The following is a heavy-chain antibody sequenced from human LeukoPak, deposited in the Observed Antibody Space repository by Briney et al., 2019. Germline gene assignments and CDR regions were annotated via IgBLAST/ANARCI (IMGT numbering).Heavy chain of an antibody. V-gene: IGHV4-59*01. D-gene: IGHD3-22*01. J-gene: IGHJ4*02. CDR1: GGSISGYS. CDR2: IHYSGST. Sequence: SETLSLTCTVSGGSISGYSWTWIRQPPGKGLEWIGDIHYSGSTNYNPSLKSRATISVDTSKNQFSLKLSSVTAADTAVYYCARLDSSGYYHDYWGQGTLVTVSS. CDR3: ARLDSSGYYHDY.